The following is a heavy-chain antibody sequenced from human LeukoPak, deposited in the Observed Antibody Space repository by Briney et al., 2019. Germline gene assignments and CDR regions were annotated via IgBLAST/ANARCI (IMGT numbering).Heavy chain of an antibody. V-gene: IGHV3-30-3*01. CDR1: GFTFSSYA. CDR2: ISYDGGNK. D-gene: IGHD1-26*01. J-gene: IGHJ4*02. Sequence: GGSLRLSCAASGFTFSSYAMHWVRQAPGKGLEWVAVISYDGGNKYYADSVKGRFTISRDNSKNTLYLQMNSLRAEDTAVYYCARGLGLGANPFDYWGQGTLVTVSS. CDR3: ARGLGLGANPFDY.